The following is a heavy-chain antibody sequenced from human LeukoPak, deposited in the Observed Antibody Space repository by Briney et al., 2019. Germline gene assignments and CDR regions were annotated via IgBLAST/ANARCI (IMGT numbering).Heavy chain of an antibody. CDR3: ARDRRYYGSGSYGNYYYYYMDV. V-gene: IGHV4-38-2*02. CDR1: GFYITSGYY. CDR2: IYHIGST. J-gene: IGHJ6*03. Sequence: SETLSLTCTVSGFYITSGYYWGWLRQPARKGLEWIGSIYHIGSTYYSPSLKSRVSISVDTSKNQFSLKLSSVTAADTAVYYCARDRRYYGSGSYGNYYYYYMDVWGKGTTVTVSS. D-gene: IGHD3-10*01.